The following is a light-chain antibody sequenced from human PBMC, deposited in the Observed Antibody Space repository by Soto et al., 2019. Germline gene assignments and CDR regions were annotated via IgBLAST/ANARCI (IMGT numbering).Light chain of an antibody. CDR3: QQYNNWPPIT. V-gene: IGKV3-15*01. J-gene: IGKJ5*01. Sequence: EIVMTQSPATLSVSPGERATLSCRASQSVSSKLAWYQQKPGQPPRLLIYAASTRATGIPVRFSGSGSGTEFTLTISSLQSEDFAVYFCQQYNNWPPITFGQGTRLEIK. CDR1: QSVSSK. CDR2: AAS.